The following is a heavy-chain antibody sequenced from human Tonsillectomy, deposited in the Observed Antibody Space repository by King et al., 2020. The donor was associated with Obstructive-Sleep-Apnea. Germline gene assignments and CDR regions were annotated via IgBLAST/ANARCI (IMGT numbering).Heavy chain of an antibody. D-gene: IGHD1-26*01. J-gene: IGHJ5*01. CDR3: ARDRIVVGATVPVGS. V-gene: IGHV1-3*04. CDR2: INTGNGNT. Sequence: GQLVQSGAEVKTPGSSVKVSCKTSGYTFTSYAIHWMRQAPGQRLEWMGWINTGNGNTKYSQKFQGRVTITRDTSASTAYLELSSLSSEDTAVYYCARDRIVVGATVPVGSWGQGTLVTVSS. CDR1: GYTFTSYA.